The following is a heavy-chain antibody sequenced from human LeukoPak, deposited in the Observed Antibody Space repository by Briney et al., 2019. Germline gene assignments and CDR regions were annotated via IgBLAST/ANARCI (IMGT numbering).Heavy chain of an antibody. CDR1: GYTFTGYY. D-gene: IGHD2-2*01. J-gene: IGHJ6*02. CDR3: ARAYCSSTSCLSLGFYYGMDV. CDR2: INPNSGGT. V-gene: IGHV1-2*02. Sequence: ASVRVSCKASGYTFTGYYMHWVRQAPGQGLEWMGWINPNSGGTNYAQKFQGRVTMTRDTSISTAYMEQSRLRSDDTAVYYCARAYCSSTSCLSLGFYYGMDVWGQGTTVTVSS.